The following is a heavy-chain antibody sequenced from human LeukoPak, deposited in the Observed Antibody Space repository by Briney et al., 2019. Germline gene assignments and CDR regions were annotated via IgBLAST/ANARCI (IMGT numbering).Heavy chain of an antibody. J-gene: IGHJ4*02. Sequence: GASVKVSCKASGYTFTSYGISWVRQAPGQGLEWMGWISAYNGNTNYAQKLQGRVTMTTDTSTSTAYMEPRSLRSDDTAVYYCARGLGCSSTSCYRSGPVFDYWGQGTLVTVSS. V-gene: IGHV1-18*01. CDR1: GYTFTSYG. CDR2: ISAYNGNT. D-gene: IGHD2-2*01. CDR3: ARGLGCSSTSCYRSGPVFDY.